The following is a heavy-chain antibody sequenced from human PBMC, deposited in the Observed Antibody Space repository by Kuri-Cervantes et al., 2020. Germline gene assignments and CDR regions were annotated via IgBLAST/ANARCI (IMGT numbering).Heavy chain of an antibody. D-gene: IGHD6-13*01. CDR1: GGSISSYY. CDR2: IYTSGST. V-gene: IGHV4-4*07. Sequence: GSLRLSCTVSGGSISSYYWSWIRQPAGKGLEWIGRIYTSGSTNYNPSLKSRVTMSVDTSKNQFSLKLSSVTAAGTAVYYYARDNAAALDYWGQGTLVTVSS. J-gene: IGHJ4*02. CDR3: ARDNAAALDY.